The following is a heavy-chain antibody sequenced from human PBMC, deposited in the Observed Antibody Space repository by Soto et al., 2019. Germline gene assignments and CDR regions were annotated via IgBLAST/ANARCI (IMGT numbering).Heavy chain of an antibody. V-gene: IGHV3-7*01. J-gene: IGHJ5*02. CDR2: IKQDGSEK. CDR1: GFTFSSYW. CDR3: ARGGYYDFWSGYSRIAFDP. D-gene: IGHD3-3*01. Sequence: PGGSLRLSCAASGFTFSSYWMSWVRQAPGKGLEWVANIKQDGSEKYYVDSVKGRFTISRDNAKNSLYLQMNSLRAEDTAVYYCARGGYYDFWSGYSRIAFDPWGQGTLVTVSP.